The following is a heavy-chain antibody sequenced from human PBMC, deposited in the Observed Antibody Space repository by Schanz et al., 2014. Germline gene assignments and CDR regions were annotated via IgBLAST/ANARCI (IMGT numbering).Heavy chain of an antibody. CDR3: AKDRGGDYEVSYYYGMDV. CDR2: ISRSSGRI. D-gene: IGHD4-17*01. V-gene: IGHV3-21*06. J-gene: IGHJ6*02. CDR1: GFTFSRYN. Sequence: EVQLVESGGGLVKPGGSLRLSCAGTGFTFSRYNMNWVRQAPGRGLEWVSSISRSSGRIYYSDSVKGRFTISRDNAKNLVYLQMNSLRAEDTAVYYCAKDRGGDYEVSYYYGMDVWGQGTTVTVSS.